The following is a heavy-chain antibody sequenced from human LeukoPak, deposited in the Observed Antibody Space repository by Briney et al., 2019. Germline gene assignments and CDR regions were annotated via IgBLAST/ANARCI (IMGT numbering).Heavy chain of an antibody. D-gene: IGHD3-10*01. CDR1: GYNFSTYY. J-gene: IGHJ6*02. Sequence: GESLKISCQGSGYNFSTYYIAWVRQMPGKGLQWMGIIYPGDSDTRYSPSFQGQVTISADKSISTAYLQWSSLKASDTAMYYCARVITMVRGVGDYGMDVWGQGTTVTVSS. V-gene: IGHV5-51*01. CDR3: ARVITMVRGVGDYGMDV. CDR2: IYPGDSDT.